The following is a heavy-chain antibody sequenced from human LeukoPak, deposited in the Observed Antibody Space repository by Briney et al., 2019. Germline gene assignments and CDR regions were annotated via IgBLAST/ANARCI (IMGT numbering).Heavy chain of an antibody. D-gene: IGHD3-10*01. J-gene: IGHJ4*02. CDR3: ARDLDYYGSGNDY. Sequence: PGGSLRLSCAASGFTFSRYSMNWVRQAPGKGLEWVSYISNRISNIYYAGSVKGRFTISRDNAKNSLYLQMNSLRDEDTAVYYCARDLDYYGSGNDYWGQGTLVTVSS. CDR1: GFTFSRYS. V-gene: IGHV3-48*02. CDR2: ISNRISNI.